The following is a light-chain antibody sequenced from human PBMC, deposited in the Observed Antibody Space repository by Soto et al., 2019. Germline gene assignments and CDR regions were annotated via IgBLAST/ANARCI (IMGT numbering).Light chain of an antibody. Sequence: IVLTQSPGTLSLSPGESATLSCRASQSLTSGYLAWYQQKPGQAPRLVIYGASSRPIGIADRFSGSASGTEFTITTSRLEPEDFEMYYCQKYGATPWTFGQGTKVDI. CDR2: GAS. V-gene: IGKV3-20*01. CDR1: QSLTSGY. J-gene: IGKJ1*01. CDR3: QKYGATPWT.